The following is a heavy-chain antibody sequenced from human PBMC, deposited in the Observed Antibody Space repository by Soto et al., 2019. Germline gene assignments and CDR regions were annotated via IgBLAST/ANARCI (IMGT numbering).Heavy chain of an antibody. CDR1: GDSISNTNW. Sequence: QVQLQESGPGLVKPSGTLSLACAVSGDSISNTNWWTWVRQPPWRGLQWIGEIYRNGGTNYSPSLKSRVTISLDKSNTQFSLKVTSVSAADTAIYYCARAIAVSGHWYFDLWGRGTLVTVSS. D-gene: IGHD6-19*01. V-gene: IGHV4-4*02. CDR2: IYRNGGT. J-gene: IGHJ2*01. CDR3: ARAIAVSGHWYFDL.